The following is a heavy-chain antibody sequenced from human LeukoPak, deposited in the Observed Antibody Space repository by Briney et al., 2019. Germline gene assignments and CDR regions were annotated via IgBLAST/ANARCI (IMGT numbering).Heavy chain of an antibody. V-gene: IGHV1-18*01. CDR2: ISAYNGNT. CDR3: ARDYGDYNWFDP. J-gene: IGHJ5*02. D-gene: IGHD4-17*01. Sequence: ASVKVSCKASGYTFTSYGISWVRQAPGQGLEWMGWISAYNGNTNYAQKLQGRVTMTTDTYTSTAYMELRSLRSDDTVVYYCARDYGDYNWFDPWGQGTLVTVSS. CDR1: GYTFTSYG.